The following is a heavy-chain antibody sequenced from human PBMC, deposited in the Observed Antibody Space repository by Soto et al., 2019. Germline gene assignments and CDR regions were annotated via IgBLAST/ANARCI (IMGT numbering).Heavy chain of an antibody. Sequence: QVQLVESGGGVVQPGRSLRLSFAASGFSFSSYAMHWVRQAPGKGLEWVALISYDGSNKYYADSVKGRSTVSRDNSKNTLYLPMNSLRAEDTAVYYCARVARLHGMDVWGQGTTVTVSS. V-gene: IGHV3-30-3*01. J-gene: IGHJ6*02. CDR2: ISYDGSNK. D-gene: IGHD2-15*01. CDR3: ARVARLHGMDV. CDR1: GFSFSSYA.